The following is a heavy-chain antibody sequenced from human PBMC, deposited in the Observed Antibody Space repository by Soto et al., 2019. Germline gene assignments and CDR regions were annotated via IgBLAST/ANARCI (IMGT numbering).Heavy chain of an antibody. J-gene: IGHJ4*02. CDR2: ISGSGGST. CDR3: AKSSLRYFDWSHDY. D-gene: IGHD3-9*01. CDR1: GFTFSSYA. V-gene: IGHV3-23*01. Sequence: TGGSLRLSCAASGFTFSSYAMSWVRQAPGKGLEWVSAISGSGGSTYYADSVKGRFTISRDNSKNTLYLQMNSLRAEDTAVYYCAKSSLRYFDWSHDYWGQGTLVTVSS.